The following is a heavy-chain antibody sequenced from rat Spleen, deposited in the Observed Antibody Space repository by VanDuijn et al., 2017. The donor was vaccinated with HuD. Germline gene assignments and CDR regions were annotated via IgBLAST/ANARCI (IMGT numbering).Heavy chain of an antibody. CDR3: TRGGQIYNNDVWFAH. CDR1: GFTFSDYN. D-gene: IGHD1-12*01. Sequence: EVQLVESGGGLVQPGRSLKLSCAASGFTFSDYNMAWVRQAPKKGLEWVATIIYDASRTYYRDSVKGRFTISKDDAKSTLYLQMNSLRSEDTATYFCTRGGQIYNNDVWFAHWGQGTLVTVSS. J-gene: IGHJ3*01. CDR2: IIYDASRT. V-gene: IGHV5-7*01.